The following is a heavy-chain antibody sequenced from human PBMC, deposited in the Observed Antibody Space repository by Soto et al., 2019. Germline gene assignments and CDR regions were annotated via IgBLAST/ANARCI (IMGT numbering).Heavy chain of an antibody. J-gene: IGHJ6*02. CDR3: ARLSGCSSTSCYTHMDV. CDR1: GYSLTSYW. Sequence: GESLKISCKGSGYSLTSYWIGWVRQMPGKGLEWMGIIYPGDSDTRYSPSFQVQVTISADKSISTAYLQWSSLKASDTAMYYCARLSGCSSTSCYTHMDVWGQGTTVTVSS. D-gene: IGHD2-2*02. V-gene: IGHV5-51*01. CDR2: IYPGDSDT.